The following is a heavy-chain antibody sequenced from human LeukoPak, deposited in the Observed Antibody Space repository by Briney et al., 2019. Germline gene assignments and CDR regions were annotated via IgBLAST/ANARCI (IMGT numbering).Heavy chain of an antibody. CDR2: IYYSGST. V-gene: IGHV4-59*12. J-gene: IGHJ6*02. CDR3: ARESGYCYGYGFDYYYGMDV. Sequence: PSETLSLTCTVSGGSISSYYWSWIRQPPGEGLEWIGYIYYSGSTNYNPSLKSRVTISVDTSKNQFSLKLSSVTAADTAVYYCARESGYCYGYGFDYYYGMDVWGQGTTVTVSS. CDR1: GGSISSYY. D-gene: IGHD5-18*01.